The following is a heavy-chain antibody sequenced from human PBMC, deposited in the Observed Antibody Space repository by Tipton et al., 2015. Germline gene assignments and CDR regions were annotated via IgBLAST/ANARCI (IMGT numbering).Heavy chain of an antibody. J-gene: IGHJ4*02. CDR2: IDQSGNT. V-gene: IGHV4-34*01. CDR1: GGPFSGFY. D-gene: IGHD3-3*01. Sequence: TLSLTCGVYGGPFSGFYWNWIRQPPGKGLEWIGEIDQSGNTNYNPSLKSRVTISIDTSKNQFSLRLTSVTAADTAVYYCARGYYDFWSRSLYFFDNWGQGTLVTVSS. CDR3: ARGYYDFWSRSLYFFDN.